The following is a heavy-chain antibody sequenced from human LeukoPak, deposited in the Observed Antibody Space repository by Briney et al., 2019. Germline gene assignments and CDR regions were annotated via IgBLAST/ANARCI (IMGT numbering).Heavy chain of an antibody. J-gene: IGHJ4*02. CDR2: INSDGSST. Sequence: GGSLRLSCAASGFTFSSYWMHWVRQAPGKGLVWVSRINSDGSSTSYADSVMGRFTISRDNAKNTLYLQMNSLRAEDTAVYYCARVSSSSWLYDYWGQGTLVTVSS. CDR3: ARVSSSSWLYDY. CDR1: GFTFSSYW. V-gene: IGHV3-74*01. D-gene: IGHD6-13*01.